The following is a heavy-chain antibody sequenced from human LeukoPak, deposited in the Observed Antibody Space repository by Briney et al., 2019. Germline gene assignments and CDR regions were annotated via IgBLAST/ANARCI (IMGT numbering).Heavy chain of an antibody. J-gene: IGHJ4*02. D-gene: IGHD3-22*01. CDR3: ARVRRIVVVTSRASFDY. V-gene: IGHV3-21*01. CDR1: GFTFSSYS. Sequence: GGSLRLSCAASGFTFSSYSMNWVRQAPGKGLEWVSSISSSSSYIYYADSVKGRFTISRDNAKNSLYLQMNSLRAEDTAVYYCARVRRIVVVTSRASFDYWGQGTLVTVSS. CDR2: ISSSSSYI.